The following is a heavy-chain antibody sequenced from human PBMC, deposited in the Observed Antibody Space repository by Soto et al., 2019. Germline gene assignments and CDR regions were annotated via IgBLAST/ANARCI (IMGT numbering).Heavy chain of an antibody. Sequence: GSLRLSCAASGFTFSSHAMSWVRQAPGKGLEWLSSISGGAEGAYYADSVKGRFTISRDNSKNKLYLQKNSLRAEDTAVYYCARDLWWYLHWGQGTLVTVSS. D-gene: IGHD2-15*01. CDR2: ISGGAEGA. CDR1: GFTFSSHA. V-gene: IGHV3-23*01. J-gene: IGHJ4*02. CDR3: ARDLWWYLH.